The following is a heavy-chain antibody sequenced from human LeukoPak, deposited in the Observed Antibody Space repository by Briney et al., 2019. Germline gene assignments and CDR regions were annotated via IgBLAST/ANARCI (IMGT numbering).Heavy chain of an antibody. CDR3: ARGSGSYYYYFDY. CDR2: INWNGGT. D-gene: IGHD1-26*01. CDR1: GFTFDDYG. Sequence: PGGSLRLSCAASGFTFDDYGMSWVRQAPGKGLEWVSGINWNGGTGYADSVKGRFTISRDNAKNSLYLQMNSLRAEDTALYYCARGSGSYYYYFDYWGQGTLVTVSS. V-gene: IGHV3-20*04. J-gene: IGHJ4*02.